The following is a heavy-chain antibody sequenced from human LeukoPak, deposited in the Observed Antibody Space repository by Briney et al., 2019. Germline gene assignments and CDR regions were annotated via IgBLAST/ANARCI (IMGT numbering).Heavy chain of an antibody. V-gene: IGHV3-23*01. Sequence: GGTLRLSCVTSGFTFRNYAMTWVRQAPGKGLEWVSAISGSGGITHYADSVKGRFTISRDNSNNTVHLQMNSLRADDTAVYYCAKDPSSGWLSHFDFWGQGTLVTVSS. CDR3: AKDPSSGWLSHFDF. D-gene: IGHD6-19*01. J-gene: IGHJ4*02. CDR2: ISGSGGIT. CDR1: GFTFRNYA.